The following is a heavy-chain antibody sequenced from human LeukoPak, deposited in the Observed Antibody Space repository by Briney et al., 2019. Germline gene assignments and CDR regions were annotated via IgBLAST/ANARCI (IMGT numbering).Heavy chain of an antibody. CDR1: GGSISSGGYY. V-gene: IGHV4-39*07. CDR3: ARSTPDIVVVVAATPSRKFDY. D-gene: IGHD2-15*01. CDR2: IYYSGST. Sequence: SETLSLTCTVSGGSISSGGYYWSWIRQHPGKGLEWIGSIYYSGSTYYNPSLKSRVTISVDTSKNQFSLKLSSVTAADTAVYYCARSTPDIVVVVAATPSRKFDYWGQGTLVTVSS. J-gene: IGHJ4*02.